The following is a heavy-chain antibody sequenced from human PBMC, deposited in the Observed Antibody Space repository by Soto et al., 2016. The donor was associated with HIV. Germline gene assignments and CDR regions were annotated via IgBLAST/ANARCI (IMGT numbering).Heavy chain of an antibody. Sequence: EVQLVESGGDLVKPGGSLRLSCAASGFIFKNAWMNWVRQAPGKGLEWVGRIKRKTDGATTDFAAPVKGRFTISRDDSKDTLYLQMNSLKTEDTGVYYCTADENPGKKLVTTPWGQGTLVTVSS. CDR1: GFIFKNAW. J-gene: IGHJ5*02. CDR3: TADENPGKKLVTTP. D-gene: IGHD3-9*01. CDR2: IKRKTDGATT. V-gene: IGHV3-15*01.